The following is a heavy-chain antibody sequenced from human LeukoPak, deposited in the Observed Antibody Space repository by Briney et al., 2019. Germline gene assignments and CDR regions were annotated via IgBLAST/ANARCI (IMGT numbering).Heavy chain of an antibody. V-gene: IGHV6-1*01. Sequence: SQTPSLTCAISGDSVSSNSAAWNWIRQSPSRGLEWLGRTYYRSKWYNDYAVSVKSRITINPDTSKNQFSLRLNSVTPEDTAVYYCARACRSMVRGGNDAFDIWGQGTMVTVSS. D-gene: IGHD3-10*01. CDR2: TYYRSKWYN. CDR3: ARACRSMVRGGNDAFDI. CDR1: GDSVSSNSAA. J-gene: IGHJ3*02.